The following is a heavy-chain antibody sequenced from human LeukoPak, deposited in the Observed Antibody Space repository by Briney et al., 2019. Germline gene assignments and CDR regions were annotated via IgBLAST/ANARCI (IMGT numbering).Heavy chain of an antibody. J-gene: IGHJ4*02. CDR2: IHVEINSNPT. Sequence: GGSLRLSCAASGFTFSVSTVHWVRQASGKGLEWIGRIHVEINSNPTAYVASVKARFTISRDDSESTAYLQLNSLKREDTSVYYCTRASYSSGWVVNCWGQATLVTVS. V-gene: IGHV3-73*01. D-gene: IGHD6-19*01. CDR1: GFTFSVST. CDR3: TRASYSSGWVVNC.